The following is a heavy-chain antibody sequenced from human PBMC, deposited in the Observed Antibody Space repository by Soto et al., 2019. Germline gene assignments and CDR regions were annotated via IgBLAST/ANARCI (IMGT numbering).Heavy chain of an antibody. Sequence: ASVKVSCKASGYTFTSYGISWVRQAPGQGLEWMGWISAYNGNTNYAQKLQGRVTMATDTSTSTAYMELRSLRSDDTAVYYCARDKVQLERGLFDPWGQGTLVTVSS. CDR1: GYTFTSYG. CDR2: ISAYNGNT. V-gene: IGHV1-18*01. J-gene: IGHJ5*02. D-gene: IGHD1-1*01. CDR3: ARDKVQLERGLFDP.